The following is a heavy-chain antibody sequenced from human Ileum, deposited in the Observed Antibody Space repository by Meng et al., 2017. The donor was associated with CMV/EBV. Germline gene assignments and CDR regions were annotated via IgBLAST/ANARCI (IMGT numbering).Heavy chain of an antibody. CDR1: GFTFSSYS. CDR2: ISSSSSYI. V-gene: IGHV3-21*01. Sequence: GGSLRLSCAASGFTFSSYSMNWVRQAPGKGLEWVSSISSSSSYIYYADSVKGRFTISRDNAKNTLYLQMNSLRAEDTALYYCARGNYFAMDVWGQGTTVTVSS. J-gene: IGHJ6*02. CDR3: ARGNYFAMDV.